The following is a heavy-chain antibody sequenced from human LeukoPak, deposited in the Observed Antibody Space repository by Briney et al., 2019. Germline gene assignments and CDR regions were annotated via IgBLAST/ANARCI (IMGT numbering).Heavy chain of an antibody. CDR3: ARDPPDRWELFYYGMDV. J-gene: IGHJ6*02. CDR2: IYYSGST. CDR1: GGSISSSSYY. Sequence: SETLSLTCTVSGGSISSSSYYWGWIRQPPGKGLEWIGRIYYSGSTYYNPSLKSRVTISVDTSKNQFSLKLSSVTAADTAVYYCARDPPDRWELFYYGMDVWGQGTTVTVSS. D-gene: IGHD1-26*01. V-gene: IGHV4-39*07.